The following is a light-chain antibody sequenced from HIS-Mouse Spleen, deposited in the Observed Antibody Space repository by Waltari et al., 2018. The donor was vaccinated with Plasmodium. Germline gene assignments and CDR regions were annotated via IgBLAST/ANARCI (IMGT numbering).Light chain of an antibody. Sequence: QSVLTQPPSASGTPGQRVTISCSGSSSNIGSNTVNWYQQLPGTAPKRLIYSNNRRPAGGPDRFSGSKSGTSASLAISGLQSEDEADYYCAAWDDSLNGVVFGGGTKLTVL. CDR2: SNN. CDR1: SSNIGSNT. V-gene: IGLV1-44*01. J-gene: IGLJ2*01. CDR3: AAWDDSLNGVV.